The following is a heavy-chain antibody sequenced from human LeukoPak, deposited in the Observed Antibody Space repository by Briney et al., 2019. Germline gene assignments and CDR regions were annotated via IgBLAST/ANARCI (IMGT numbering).Heavy chain of an antibody. Sequence: PGGSLRLSCAASGFTFSSYAMSWVRQAPGKGLEWVSAISGSGGSTYYADSVKGRFTISRDNSKNTLYLQMNSLRAEDTAVYYCAKTPSPTYYYYYMDVWGKGTTVTVSS. CDR3: AKTPSPTYYYYYMDV. CDR1: GFTFSSYA. J-gene: IGHJ6*03. CDR2: ISGSGGST. V-gene: IGHV3-23*01.